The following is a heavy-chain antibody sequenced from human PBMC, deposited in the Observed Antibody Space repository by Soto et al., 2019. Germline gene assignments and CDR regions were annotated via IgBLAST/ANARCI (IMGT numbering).Heavy chain of an antibody. Sequence: GASVKVSCKASGYTFTGYYMHWVRQAPGQGLEWMGWISAYNGNTNYAQKLQGRVTMTTDTSTSTAYMELRSLRSDDTAVYYCARDSYGYLYYYYYYGMDVWGQGTTVTVSS. V-gene: IGHV1-18*04. D-gene: IGHD5-18*01. CDR1: GYTFTGYY. J-gene: IGHJ6*02. CDR3: ARDSYGYLYYYYYYGMDV. CDR2: ISAYNGNT.